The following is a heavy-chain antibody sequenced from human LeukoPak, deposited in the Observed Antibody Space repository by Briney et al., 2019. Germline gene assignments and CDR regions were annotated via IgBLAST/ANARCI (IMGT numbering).Heavy chain of an antibody. Sequence: GGSLRLSCAASGFTFSSHGMHWVRQAPGKGLDWVAVIWYDGSKTLYADSVKGRFTISRDNAKNSLYLQMNSLRAEDAAVYYCARDTRLDYWGQGTLVTVSS. V-gene: IGHV3-33*01. CDR3: ARDTRLDY. CDR1: GFTFSSHG. CDR2: IWYDGSKT. J-gene: IGHJ4*02.